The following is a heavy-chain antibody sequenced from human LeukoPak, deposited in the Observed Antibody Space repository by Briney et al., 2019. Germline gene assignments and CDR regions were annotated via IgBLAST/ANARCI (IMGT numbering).Heavy chain of an antibody. CDR1: GFTFSSYG. CDR3: AKDPHITMVRGGGDAFDI. CDR2: IRYDGSNK. J-gene: IGHJ3*02. Sequence: GGSLRLSCAASGFTFSSYGMHWVRQAPGKGLEWVAFIRYDGSNKYYADSVKGRFTISRGNSKNTLYLQMNSLRAEDTAVYYCAKDPHITMVRGGGDAFDIWGQGTMVTVSS. D-gene: IGHD3-10*01. V-gene: IGHV3-30*02.